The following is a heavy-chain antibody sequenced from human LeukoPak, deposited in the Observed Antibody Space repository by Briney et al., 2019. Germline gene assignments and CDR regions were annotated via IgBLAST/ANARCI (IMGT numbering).Heavy chain of an antibody. J-gene: IGHJ4*02. CDR1: GFTVSSNY. CDR3: ARSPSTVTTAPYYFGY. V-gene: IGHV3-66*01. D-gene: IGHD4-17*01. Sequence: GGSLRLSCAASGFTVSSNYMSWVRQAPGKGLEWVSVIYSGGSTYYADSVKGRFTISRDNSKNTLYLQMNSLRAEDTAVYYCARSPSTVTTAPYYFGYWGQGTLVTVSS. CDR2: IYSGGST.